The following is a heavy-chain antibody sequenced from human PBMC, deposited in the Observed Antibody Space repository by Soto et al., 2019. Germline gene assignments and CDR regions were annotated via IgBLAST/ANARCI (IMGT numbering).Heavy chain of an antibody. V-gene: IGHV3-30*18. J-gene: IGHJ4*02. CDR2: ISYDGSNK. Sequence: GSLRLSCAASGFTFSSYGMHWVRQAPGKGLERVAFISYDGSNKYYADSVKGRFNISRDNSKNTLYLQMNSLRAEHTAVYYCAKDIGGYSYGYGYSSSWPNQDYWGQGTLVTVSS. CDR1: GFTFSSYG. D-gene: IGHD5-18*01. CDR3: AKDIGGYSYGYGYSSSWPNQDY.